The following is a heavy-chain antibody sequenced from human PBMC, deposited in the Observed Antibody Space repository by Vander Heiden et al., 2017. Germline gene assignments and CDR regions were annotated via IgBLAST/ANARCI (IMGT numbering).Heavy chain of an antibody. CDR1: GGSITNSSYH. CDR3: ARRTGYFDL. J-gene: IGHJ2*01. V-gene: IGHV4-39*01. D-gene: IGHD1-1*01. CDR2: IYYTGTT. Sequence: QLQLQESGPGLAKPSDTLSLTCTVSGGSITNSSYHWGWIRQPPGKGLEWIGGIYYTGTTYYNPSLKSRVTISLDTSKNQFSLRLSSVTAADTAVYYCARRTGYFDLLGRGTLVTVSS.